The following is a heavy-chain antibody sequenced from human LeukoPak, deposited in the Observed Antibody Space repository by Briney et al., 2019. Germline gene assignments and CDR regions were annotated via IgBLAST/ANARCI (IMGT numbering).Heavy chain of an antibody. D-gene: IGHD3-3*01. CDR1: GGSISSSSYY. Sequence: SETLSLTCTVSGGSISSSSYYWGWIRQPPGKGLEWIGSIYYSGSTYYNPSLKSRVTISVDTSKNQFSLKLSSVTAADTAVYYCARRSVWSHNPLDYWGQGTLVTVSS. CDR2: IYYSGST. CDR3: ARRSVWSHNPLDY. J-gene: IGHJ4*02. V-gene: IGHV4-39*01.